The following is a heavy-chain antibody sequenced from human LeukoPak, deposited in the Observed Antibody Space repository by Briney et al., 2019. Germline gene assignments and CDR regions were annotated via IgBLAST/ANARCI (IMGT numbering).Heavy chain of an antibody. J-gene: IGHJ3*02. CDR2: ISSSSSYI. Sequence: GGSLRLSCAASGFTFSSYSMNWVRQAPGKGLEWVSSISSSSSYIYYADSVKGRFTISRDNAKNSLYLQMNSLRVEDTAVYYCARDLISRWELPNDAFDIWGQGTMVTVSS. CDR1: GFTFSSYS. V-gene: IGHV3-21*01. CDR3: ARDLISRWELPNDAFDI. D-gene: IGHD1-26*01.